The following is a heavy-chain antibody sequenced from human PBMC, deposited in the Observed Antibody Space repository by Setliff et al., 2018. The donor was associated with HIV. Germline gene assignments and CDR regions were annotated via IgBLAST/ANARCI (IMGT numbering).Heavy chain of an antibody. CDR3: AKDPQQWLATGEYYFDN. Sequence: GGSLRLSCAASGFTFSNFWMSWVRQAPGKGLEWVANIKQDGSEKYYVGSVKGRFTISRDNANNSLYLQMNSLRAEDTALYYCAKDPQQWLATGEYYFDNWGQGTLVTVSS. CDR1: GFTFSNFW. J-gene: IGHJ4*02. CDR2: IKQDGSEK. V-gene: IGHV3-7*01. D-gene: IGHD6-19*01.